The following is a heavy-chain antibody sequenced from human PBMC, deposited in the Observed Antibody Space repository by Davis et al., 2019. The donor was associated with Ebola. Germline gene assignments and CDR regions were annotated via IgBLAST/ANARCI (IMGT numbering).Heavy chain of an antibody. V-gene: IGHV1-8*01. J-gene: IGHJ4*02. CDR1: GYTFTSYY. Sequence: APSVKVSCKASGYTFTSYYINCVRQATGQGFEWMGWMNPNSGNTGDAQKFQGRVTMTRDTSTSTAYMELSGLRSEDTAVYYCARGTRDTALWGQGTLVTVSS. CDR2: MNPNSGNT. D-gene: IGHD5-18*01. CDR3: ARGTRDTAL.